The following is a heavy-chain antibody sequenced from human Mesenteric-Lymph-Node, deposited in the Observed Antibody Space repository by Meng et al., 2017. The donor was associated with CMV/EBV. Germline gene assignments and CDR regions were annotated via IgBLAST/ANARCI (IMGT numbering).Heavy chain of an antibody. V-gene: IGHV3-21*01. Sequence: GGSLRLSCAASGFTFSSYSMNWVRQAPGKGLEWVSSISSSSSYIYYADSVKGRFTISRDNAKNSLYLQMNSLRVEDTAVYYCARVSSHRGFDYWGQGTLVTVSS. D-gene: IGHD2-2*01. J-gene: IGHJ4*02. CDR3: ARVSSHRGFDY. CDR2: ISSSSSYI. CDR1: GFTFSSYS.